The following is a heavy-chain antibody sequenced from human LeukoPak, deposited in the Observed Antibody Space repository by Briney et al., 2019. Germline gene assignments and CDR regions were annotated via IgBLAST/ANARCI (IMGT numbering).Heavy chain of an antibody. CDR3: ARDRQYCSGGSCSRRDYYYMDV. V-gene: IGHV1-2*06. Sequence: VASVKVSCKASGYTFTGYYMHWVRQAPGQGLEWMGRINPNSGGTNYAQKFQGRVTMTRDTSISTAYMELSRLRSDDTAVYYCARDRQYCSGGSCSRRDYYYMDVWGKGTTVTVSS. CDR2: INPNSGGT. J-gene: IGHJ6*03. CDR1: GYTFTGYY. D-gene: IGHD2-15*01.